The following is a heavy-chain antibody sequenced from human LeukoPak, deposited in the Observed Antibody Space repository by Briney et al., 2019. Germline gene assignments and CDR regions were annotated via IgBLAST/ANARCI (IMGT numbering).Heavy chain of an antibody. V-gene: IGHV4-59*11. D-gene: IGHD5-12*01. CDR1: GGSNSSHY. CDR3: ARSSRGYGAAFDI. Sequence: SETLSLTCTVSGGSNSSHYWSWIRQPPGKGLDWIGYIYYSGSTNYNPSLKSRVTISVDTSKNQFSLKLSSVTAADTAVYYCARSSRGYGAAFDIWGQGTMVTVSS. CDR2: IYYSGST. J-gene: IGHJ3*02.